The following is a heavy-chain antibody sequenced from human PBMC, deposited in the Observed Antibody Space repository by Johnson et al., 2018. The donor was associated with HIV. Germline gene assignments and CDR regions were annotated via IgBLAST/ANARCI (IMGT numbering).Heavy chain of an antibody. CDR3: AKVRCGGDCLDAFDI. CDR1: GFTFSSYA. V-gene: IGHV3-23*04. J-gene: IGHJ3*02. Sequence: VLLVESGGGLVQRGGSLRLSCIASGFTFSSYAMSWVRQAPGKGLEWVSAISGSAGITYYADSVEGRFTISRDNSRNTLYLQMNSLRTEDTAVYYCAKVRCGGDCLDAFDIWGQGTMVTVSS. D-gene: IGHD2-21*02. CDR2: ISGSAGIT.